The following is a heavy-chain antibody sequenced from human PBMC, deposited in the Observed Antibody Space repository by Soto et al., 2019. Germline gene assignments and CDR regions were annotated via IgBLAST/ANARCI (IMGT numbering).Heavy chain of an antibody. J-gene: IGHJ4*02. V-gene: IGHV1-24*01. CDR3: ATVYGSGYCSGGSCLSFDY. CDR2: FDPEDGET. D-gene: IGHD2-15*01. Sequence: ASVKVSCKVSGYTLTELFMHWVRQAPGKGLEWMGGFDPEDGETIYAQKFQGRVTMTEDTSTDTAYMELGSLRSEDTAVYYCATVYGSGYCSGGSCLSFDYWGQGTLVTVS. CDR1: GYTLTELF.